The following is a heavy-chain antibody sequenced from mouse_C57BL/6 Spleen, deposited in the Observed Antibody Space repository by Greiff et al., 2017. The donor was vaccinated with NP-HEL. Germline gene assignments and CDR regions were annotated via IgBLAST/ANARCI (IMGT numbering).Heavy chain of an antibody. Sequence: EVKLVESGGGLVKPGGSLKLSCAASGFTFSDYGMHWVRQAPEKGLEWVAYISSGSSTIYYADPVKGRFTISRDNAKNTLFLQMTSLRSEDTAMYYCARTAQATSWFAYWGQGTLVTVSA. CDR1: GFTFSDYG. J-gene: IGHJ3*01. CDR2: ISSGSSTI. D-gene: IGHD3-2*02. V-gene: IGHV5-17*01. CDR3: ARTAQATSWFAY.